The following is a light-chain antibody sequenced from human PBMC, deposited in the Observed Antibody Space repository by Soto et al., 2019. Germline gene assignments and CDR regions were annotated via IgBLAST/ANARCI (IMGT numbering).Light chain of an antibody. CDR2: SAS. Sequence: DIQMTQSPSSLSASVGDRVTITCRASQDISVYLAWYQQKPGKVPKLLIYSASTLQSGAPSRFSGSASGTDFTLTISSLQPEDVATYYCQKFNTAPLTFGQGTRLEIK. CDR1: QDISVY. V-gene: IGKV1-27*01. J-gene: IGKJ5*01. CDR3: QKFNTAPLT.